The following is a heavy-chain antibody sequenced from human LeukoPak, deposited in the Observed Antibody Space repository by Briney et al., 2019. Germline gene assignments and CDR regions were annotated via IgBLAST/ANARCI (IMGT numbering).Heavy chain of an antibody. D-gene: IGHD4-17*01. CDR2: ISAYNGNT. Sequence: GASVKVACKASVYTFPSYDINWVRQATGQGLEWMGWISAYNGNTNYAQKLQGRVTKTTDASTRPHYLELRRLRSGDTPVHFCPRSTTVTMYGNYGMDVWGQGTTVTVSS. V-gene: IGHV1-18*01. CDR3: PRSTTVTMYGNYGMDV. J-gene: IGHJ6*02. CDR1: VYTFPSYD.